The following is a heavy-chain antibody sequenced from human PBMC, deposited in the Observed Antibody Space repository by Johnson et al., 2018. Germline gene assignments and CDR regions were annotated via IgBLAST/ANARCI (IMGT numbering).Heavy chain of an antibody. J-gene: IGHJ3*02. Sequence: QVQLQESGPGLVKPSQTXSLTCTVSGGSISSGDYYWSWIRQPPGKGLEWIGYIYYSGSTYYNPSLKSRVPISVDTSKNPFSLKLSPVTAADTAVYYCARPYSSGYSGHAFDIWGQGTMVTVSS. V-gene: IGHV4-30-4*01. D-gene: IGHD3-22*01. CDR1: GGSISSGDYY. CDR2: IYYSGST. CDR3: ARPYSSGYSGHAFDI.